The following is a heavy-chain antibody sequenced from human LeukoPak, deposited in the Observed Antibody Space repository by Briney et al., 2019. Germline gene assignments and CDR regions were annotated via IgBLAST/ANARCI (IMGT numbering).Heavy chain of an antibody. CDR1: GYIFTTYW. CDR2: IFPGDSDT. V-gene: IGHV5-51*01. Sequence: GESLKISCKGSGYIFTTYWIGWVRQMPGKGLEWMGIIFPGDSDTIYNAAFQGHITISADQSISTAYLQWSSLKASDTAMYFCATSESQTEFDYWGQGTLVTASS. CDR3: ATSESQTEFDY. J-gene: IGHJ4*02. D-gene: IGHD3-10*01.